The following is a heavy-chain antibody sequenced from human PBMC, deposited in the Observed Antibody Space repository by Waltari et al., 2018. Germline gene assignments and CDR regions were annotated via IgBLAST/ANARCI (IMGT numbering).Heavy chain of an antibody. CDR2: INHSGST. CDR3: ARGHGYSSSWFDY. CDR1: GGSFSGYY. D-gene: IGHD6-13*01. J-gene: IGHJ4*01. Sequence: QVQLQQWGAGLLKPSETLSLTCAVYGGSFSGYYWSWIRQPPGKGLEWIGEINHSGSTNYNPSLKSRVTISVDTSKNQFSLKLSSVTAADTAVYYCARGHGYSSSWFDYWGQEPWSPSPQ. V-gene: IGHV4-34*01.